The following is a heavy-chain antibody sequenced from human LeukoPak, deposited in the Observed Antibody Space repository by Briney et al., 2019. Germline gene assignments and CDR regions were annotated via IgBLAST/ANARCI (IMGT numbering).Heavy chain of an antibody. CDR2: IYYSGST. CDR1: GGSISSGDYY. Sequence: SETLSLTCTVSGGSISSGDYYWSWIRQPPGTGLEWIVYIYYSGSTYYNPSLKSRVTISVDTSKNQFSLKLSSVTAADTAVYYCARERCGGDCYTAWRYYFDYWGQGTLVTVSS. J-gene: IGHJ4*02. V-gene: IGHV4-30-4*01. CDR3: ARERCGGDCYTAWRYYFDY. D-gene: IGHD2-21*02.